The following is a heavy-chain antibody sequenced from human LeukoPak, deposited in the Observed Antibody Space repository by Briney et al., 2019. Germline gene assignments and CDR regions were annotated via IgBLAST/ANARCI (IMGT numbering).Heavy chain of an antibody. CDR1: GGSMSNFY. D-gene: IGHD6-19*01. Sequence: SETLSLTCTVSGGSMSNFYWGWIRQPPGKGLEWIGSIYYSGNTYYNPSLKSRVTISVDTTKKQFSLKLRSVTAADTAVYYCARDLGKGGGCDNWGQGTLVTVSS. J-gene: IGHJ4*02. V-gene: IGHV4-39*07. CDR2: IYYSGNT. CDR3: ARDLGKGGGCDN.